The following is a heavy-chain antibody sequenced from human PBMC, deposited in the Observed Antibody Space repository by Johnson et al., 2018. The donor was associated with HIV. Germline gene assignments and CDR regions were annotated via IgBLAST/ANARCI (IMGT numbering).Heavy chain of an antibody. CDR3: ARDRGRLISYGLDAFDI. J-gene: IGHJ3*02. V-gene: IGHV3-66*02. CDR2: IYSGGST. Sequence: VQVVESGGGLVQPGGSLRLSCAASGFTVSSNYMSWVRQAPGKGLEWVSVIYSGGSTYYADSVKGRFTISSDNSKNTLYLKMNSLRAEDTAVYYCARDRGRLISYGLDAFDIWGQGTMVTVSS. D-gene: IGHD5-18*01. CDR1: GFTVSSNY.